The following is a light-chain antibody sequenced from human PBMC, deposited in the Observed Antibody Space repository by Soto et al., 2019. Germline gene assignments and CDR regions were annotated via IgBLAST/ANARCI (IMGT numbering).Light chain of an antibody. Sequence: QSVLTQPRSVSGSPGQSVTISCTGTSSDVGDYNFVSWYQQNPGKAPKTMIYDVSKRPSGVPDRFSGCKSDNTASLTISGLQAEDEAQYYCCSYAGTYSYVLGTGTKLTVL. CDR1: SSDVGDYNF. CDR2: DVS. CDR3: CSYAGTYSYV. J-gene: IGLJ1*01. V-gene: IGLV2-11*01.